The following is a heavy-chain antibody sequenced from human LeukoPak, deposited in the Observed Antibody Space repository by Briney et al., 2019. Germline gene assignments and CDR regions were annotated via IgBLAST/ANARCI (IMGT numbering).Heavy chain of an antibody. D-gene: IGHD3-10*01. CDR1: GGSISSGGYS. CDR2: IYHSGGT. Sequence: SETLSLTCAVSGGSISSGGYSWSWIRQPPGKGLEWIGYIYHSGGTYYNPSLKSRVTISVDRSKNQFSLKLSSVTAADTAVYYCARGYGSGPYYYYGMDVWGQGTTVTVSS. V-gene: IGHV4-30-2*01. J-gene: IGHJ6*02. CDR3: ARGYGSGPYYYYGMDV.